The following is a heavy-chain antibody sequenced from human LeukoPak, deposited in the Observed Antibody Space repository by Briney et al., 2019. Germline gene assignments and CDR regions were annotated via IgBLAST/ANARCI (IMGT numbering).Heavy chain of an antibody. V-gene: IGHV4-34*01. D-gene: IGHD1-1*01. CDR1: GGSFSGYY. Sequence: SETLSLTCAVYGGSFSGYYWGWIRQPPGKGLEWIATIYYSGSTYYNPSLKSRVTISVDTSKNQFSLKLNSVTAADTAVYYCARRGKLAHFDYWGQGTLVTVSS. CDR2: IYYSGST. CDR3: ARRGKLAHFDY. J-gene: IGHJ4*02.